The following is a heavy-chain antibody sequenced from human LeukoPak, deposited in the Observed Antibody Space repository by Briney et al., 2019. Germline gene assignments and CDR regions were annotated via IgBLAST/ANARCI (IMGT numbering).Heavy chain of an antibody. CDR3: ASSIRSGGSFDY. Sequence: GGSLRLSCAASGFTFRSHDMHWVRQAPGKGLVWVSRINSDGSSTSYADSVKGRFTISRDNAKNTLYLQMNSLRAEDTAVYYCASSIRSGGSFDYWGQGTLVTVSS. V-gene: IGHV3-74*01. CDR2: INSDGSST. CDR1: GFTFRSHD. J-gene: IGHJ4*02. D-gene: IGHD2-15*01.